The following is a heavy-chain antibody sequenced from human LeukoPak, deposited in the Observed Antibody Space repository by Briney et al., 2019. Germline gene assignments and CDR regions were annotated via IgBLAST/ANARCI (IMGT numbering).Heavy chain of an antibody. Sequence: GGSLRLSCAASGFTFSSYAMHWVRQAPGKGLEWVAVISYDGSNKYYADSVKGRFTISRDNSKNTLCLQMNSLRAEDTAVYYCARDYRGSLDTFDYWGQGTLVTVSS. D-gene: IGHD1-26*01. CDR3: ARDYRGSLDTFDY. V-gene: IGHV3-30-3*01. CDR1: GFTFSSYA. CDR2: ISYDGSNK. J-gene: IGHJ4*02.